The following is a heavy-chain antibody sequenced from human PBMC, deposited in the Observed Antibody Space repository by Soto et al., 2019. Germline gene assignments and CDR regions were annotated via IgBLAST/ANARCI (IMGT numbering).Heavy chain of an antibody. CDR2: ISDFNVNT. CDR3: ARNPLVFGLNEFDI. V-gene: IGHV1-18*01. Sequence: QIQLVQSGPEVKMPGASVKVSCKASGYTFTSYNINWVRKAPGQGLEWMGWISDFNVNTGYAPNFQDRVTMTTNRTTSTAYMELRRLRSDDTAVYYCARNPLVFGLNEFDIWGQGTTVRVSS. J-gene: IGHJ3*02. CDR1: GYTFTSYN. D-gene: IGHD6-6*01.